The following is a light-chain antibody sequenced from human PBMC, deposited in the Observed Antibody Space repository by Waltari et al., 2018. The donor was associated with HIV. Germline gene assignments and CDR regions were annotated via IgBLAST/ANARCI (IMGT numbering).Light chain of an antibody. CDR1: SNDVGSYNL. Sequence: QSALTQPASVSGSPGQSITLSFTATSNDVGSYNLVSWYQQHPGKAPKLMIYEGSKRSSGVSNRFSGSKSGNTASLTISGLQAEDEADYYCCSYAGSSTFWVFGGGTKLTVL. J-gene: IGLJ3*02. V-gene: IGLV2-23*03. CDR3: CSYAGSSTFWV. CDR2: EGS.